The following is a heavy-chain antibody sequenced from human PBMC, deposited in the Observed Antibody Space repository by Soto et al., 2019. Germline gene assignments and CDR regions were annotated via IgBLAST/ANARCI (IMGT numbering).Heavy chain of an antibody. CDR1: GFTFSSYA. CDR2: ISGSGGST. CDR3: AKGQALYYYYAMDV. V-gene: IGHV3-23*01. Sequence: EVQLLESGGGLVQPGGSLRLSCVASGFTFSSYAMSWVRQAPGKGLEWVSDISGSGGSTYYADSVKGRFTISRDNSKNTRYLQRNSMRAEDTAVYRCAKGQALYYYYAMDVWGQGTTVTVSS. J-gene: IGHJ6*02.